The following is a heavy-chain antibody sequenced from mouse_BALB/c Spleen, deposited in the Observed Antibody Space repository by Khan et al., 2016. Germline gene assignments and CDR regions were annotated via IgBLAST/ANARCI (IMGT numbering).Heavy chain of an antibody. Sequence: QVTLQESGPGILQPFQTLSLTCSFSGFSLNTYGMGVGWIRQPSGKGLEWLVHIWWYDNKSHNTALKSRLTISKDTSNNQVLLRLASVDTATTASYYCVRIAKGDGAYWGQGTLVTVSA. D-gene: IGHD1-3*01. CDR3: VRIAKGDGAY. V-gene: IGHV8-11*01. CDR2: IWWYDNK. CDR1: GFSLNTYGMG. J-gene: IGHJ3*01.